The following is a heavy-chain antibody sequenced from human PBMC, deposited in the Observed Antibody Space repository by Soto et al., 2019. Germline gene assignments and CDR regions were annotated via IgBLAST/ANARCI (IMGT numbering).Heavy chain of an antibody. CDR2: ISAYNGNT. CDR1: GYTFTSYG. Sequence: QVQLVQSGAEVKKPGASVKVSCKASGYTFTSYGISWVRQAPGQGLEWMGWISAYNGNTNYAQKLQGRVTMTTDTSTSTAYMELRSLRSDDTAVYYCARLSGSSAVYYYYYGMDVWGQGTTVTVSS. CDR3: ARLSGSSAVYYYYYGMDV. V-gene: IGHV1-18*01. J-gene: IGHJ6*02. D-gene: IGHD6-6*01.